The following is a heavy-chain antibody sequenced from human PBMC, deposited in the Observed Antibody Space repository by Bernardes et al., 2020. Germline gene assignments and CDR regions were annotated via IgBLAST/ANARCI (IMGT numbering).Heavy chain of an antibody. CDR2: ISSSSSYI. Sequence: AESLFLSCAASGFTFSSYSMNWVRQAPGKGLEWVSSISSSSSYIYYADSVKGRFTISRDNAKNSLYLQMNSLRAEDTAVYYCARATFWSGYYLDAFDIWGQGTMVTGSS. CDR1: GFTFSSYS. V-gene: IGHV3-21*01. J-gene: IGHJ3*02. CDR3: ARATFWSGYYLDAFDI. D-gene: IGHD3-3*01.